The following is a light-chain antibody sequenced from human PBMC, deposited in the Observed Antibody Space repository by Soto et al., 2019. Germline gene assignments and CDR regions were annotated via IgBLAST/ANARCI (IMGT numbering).Light chain of an antibody. CDR2: GAS. CDR3: QQFNNWWT. Sequence: EIVMTQSPATLSVFPGERATLSCRASESISSNVAWYQQKSGQAPRLLIYGASTRATGIPARFSGSGSGTDFTLTISSLQSEDFAVYYCQQFNNWWTFGQGTKVDI. V-gene: IGKV3-15*01. CDR1: ESISSN. J-gene: IGKJ1*01.